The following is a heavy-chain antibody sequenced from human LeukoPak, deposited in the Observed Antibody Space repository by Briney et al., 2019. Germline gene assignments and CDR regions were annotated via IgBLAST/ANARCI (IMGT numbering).Heavy chain of an antibody. V-gene: IGHV7-4-1*02. CDR2: INTNTGNP. CDR1: GYTFTSYA. Sequence: ASVKVSCKASGYTFTSYAMNWVRQAPGQGLEWMGWINTNTGNPTYAQGFTGRFVFSLDTSVSTAYLQISSLKAEDTAVYYCAKGWQGYYTTWLASWGQGTLVTVSS. CDR3: AKGWQGYYTTWLAS. J-gene: IGHJ5*02. D-gene: IGHD6-19*01.